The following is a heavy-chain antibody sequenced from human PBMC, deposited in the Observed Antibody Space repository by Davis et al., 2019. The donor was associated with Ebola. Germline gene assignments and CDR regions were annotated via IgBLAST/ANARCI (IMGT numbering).Heavy chain of an antibody. Sequence: SETLSLTCSVSGGSISSGTYYWGWVRQPPGKGLEWIGAIYYNGRTYYNSSLEGRVTISLDTSKNQFSLKLRSVTAADTAMYFCARDRQDSRAYGFWGQGTLVTVSS. J-gene: IGHJ4*02. D-gene: IGHD3-22*01. CDR2: IYYNGRT. V-gene: IGHV4-39*07. CDR3: ARDRQDSRAYGF. CDR1: GGSISSGTYY.